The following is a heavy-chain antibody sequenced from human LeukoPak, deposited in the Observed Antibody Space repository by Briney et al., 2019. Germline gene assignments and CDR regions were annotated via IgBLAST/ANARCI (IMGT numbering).Heavy chain of an antibody. CDR1: GGSISSYY. V-gene: IGHV4-59*12. CDR2: IYYSGST. CDR3: ARMTSVGATHYFDY. D-gene: IGHD1-26*01. Sequence: SETLSLTCTVSGGSISSYYWSWIRQPPGKGLEWIGYIYYSGSTNYNPSLKSRVTISVDTSKNQFSLKLSSVTAADTAVYYCARMTSVGATHYFDYWGQGTLVTVSS. J-gene: IGHJ4*02.